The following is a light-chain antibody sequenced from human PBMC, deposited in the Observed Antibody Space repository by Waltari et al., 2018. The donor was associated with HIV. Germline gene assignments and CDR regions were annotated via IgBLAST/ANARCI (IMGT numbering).Light chain of an antibody. CDR2: DVT. J-gene: IGLJ3*02. CDR3: SSYVGSSTSWL. V-gene: IGLV2-14*03. Sequence: QSALTQPASVSGSPGQSIVISCTGTSDDVGYYNYVSWYQQPPGKVPKIVIYDVTSRPSGVSNRFSGSKSGNTASLTISGLRADDEADYYCSSYVGSSTSWLFGGGTKLTV. CDR1: SDDVGYYNY.